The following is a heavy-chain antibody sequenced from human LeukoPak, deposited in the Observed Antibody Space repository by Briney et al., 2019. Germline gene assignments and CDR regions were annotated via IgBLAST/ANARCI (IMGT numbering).Heavy chain of an antibody. V-gene: IGHV3-30*04. CDR3: AKDGGGVADY. CDR2: ISYDGSNK. Sequence: GGSLRLSCAASGFTFSSYAMHWVRQAPGKGLEWVAVISYDGSNKYYADSVKGRFTISRDNSENTLYLQMNSLRAEDTAVYYCAKDGGGVADYWGQGTLVTVSS. CDR1: GFTFSSYA. D-gene: IGHD3-16*01. J-gene: IGHJ4*02.